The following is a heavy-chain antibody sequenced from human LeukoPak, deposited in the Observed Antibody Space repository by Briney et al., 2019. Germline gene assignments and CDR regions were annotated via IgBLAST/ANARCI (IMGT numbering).Heavy chain of an antibody. CDR1: GFTVSSNY. D-gene: IGHD6-19*01. V-gene: IGHV3-66*02. CDR2: IYSGGST. J-gene: IGHJ4*02. CDR3: ASGDYEGIAVY. Sequence: GGSLRLSCAASGFTVSSNYMSWVRQTPGKGLEWVSVIYSGGSTYYSDSVKGRFTISRDNSKNTLYLQMNSLRAGDTAVYYCASGDYEGIAVYWGQGTLVTVSS.